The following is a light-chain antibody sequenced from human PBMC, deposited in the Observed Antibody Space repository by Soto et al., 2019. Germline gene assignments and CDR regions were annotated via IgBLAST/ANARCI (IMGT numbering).Light chain of an antibody. V-gene: IGKV3-15*01. J-gene: IGKJ1*01. CDR1: QSVSSN. CDR3: QQYNDWPLT. CDR2: GAF. Sequence: EIVISQYPVTLSVSPGERATLSCRASQSVSSNLAWYQQKPGQAPSLLIYGAFTRATGIPARFSGTGSGTEFTLTISSVQSEDFALYYCQQYNDWPLTFGQGTKVDI.